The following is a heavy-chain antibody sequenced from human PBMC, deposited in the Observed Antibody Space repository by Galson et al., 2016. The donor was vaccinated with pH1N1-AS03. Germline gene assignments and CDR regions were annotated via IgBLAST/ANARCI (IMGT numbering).Heavy chain of an antibody. V-gene: IGHV3-13*01. CDR1: GFTFSSHD. J-gene: IGHJ6*02. Sequence: SLRLSCAGAGFTFSSHDMYWVRHPPGKGLEWVSASGTAGETYYAGPVKGRFTISRENAKNSLYLQMNSLRAGDTAVYYCASGKEGYFYGMDVWGQGTTVTVSS. CDR2: SGTAGET. CDR3: ASGKEGYFYGMDV.